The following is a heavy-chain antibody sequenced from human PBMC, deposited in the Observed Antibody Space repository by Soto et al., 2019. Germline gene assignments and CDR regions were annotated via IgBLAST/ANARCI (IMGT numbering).Heavy chain of an antibody. J-gene: IGHJ4*02. CDR1: GFTLSDHY. Sequence: EVQLVESGGGLVQPGGSLRLSCAASGFTLSDHYMDLVRQAPGKGLEWVGRTKNKANRYTTEYAASVNGRFTISRDDSKNSLYLQMNSLKTEDTAVYYCARWVSGSPDNWGQGTLVTVSS. CDR3: ARWVSGSPDN. V-gene: IGHV3-72*01. D-gene: IGHD1-26*01. CDR2: TKNKANRYTT.